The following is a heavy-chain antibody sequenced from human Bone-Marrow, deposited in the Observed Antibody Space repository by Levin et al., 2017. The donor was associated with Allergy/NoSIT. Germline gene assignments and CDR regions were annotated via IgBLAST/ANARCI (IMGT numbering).Heavy chain of an antibody. D-gene: IGHD3-10*01. Sequence: ASVKVSCKASGYTFTGYYMHWVRQAPGQGLEWMGWINPNGGGTNYAQKFQDRVTMTRDTSINTAYMELSRLRSDDTAVYYCARDKAAMVRGVTGDVLDFWGQGTLVTVSS. CDR2: INPNGGGT. V-gene: IGHV1-2*02. J-gene: IGHJ4*02. CDR3: ARDKAAMVRGVTGDVLDF. CDR1: GYTFTGYY.